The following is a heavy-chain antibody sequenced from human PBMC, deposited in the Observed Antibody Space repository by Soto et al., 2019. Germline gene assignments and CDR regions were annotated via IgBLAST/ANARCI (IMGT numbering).Heavy chain of an antibody. CDR2: IYPGDSDT. D-gene: IGHD6-13*01. J-gene: IGHJ3*02. CDR3: AISLVSGTYEAFDI. CDR1: GYNFNRYW. V-gene: IGHV5-51*01. Sequence: PGESLKISCKGSGYNFNRYWIGWVRQMPGKGLEWMGVIYPGDSDTRYSPSLQGQVTISADKSSSAAYLQWSSLQASDTATYYCAISLVSGTYEAFDIWGQGTMVT.